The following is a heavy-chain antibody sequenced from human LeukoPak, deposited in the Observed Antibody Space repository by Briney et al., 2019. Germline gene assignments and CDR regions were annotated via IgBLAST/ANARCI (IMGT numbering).Heavy chain of an antibody. V-gene: IGHV4-34*01. J-gene: IGHJ3*02. Sequence: PSETLSLTCAVYGGSFSGYYWSWIRQPPGKGLEWIGEINHSGSTNYNPSLKSRVTISVDTSKNQFSLKLSSVTAADTAVYYCARAPVYDAFDIWGQGTMATVSS. D-gene: IGHD2-8*01. CDR2: INHSGST. CDR1: GGSFSGYY. CDR3: ARAPVYDAFDI.